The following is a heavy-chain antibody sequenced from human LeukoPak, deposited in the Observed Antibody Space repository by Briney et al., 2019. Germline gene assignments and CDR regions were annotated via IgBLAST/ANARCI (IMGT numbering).Heavy chain of an antibody. J-gene: IGHJ5*02. CDR3: ARRLTQYDCFDP. V-gene: IGHV6-1*01. D-gene: IGHD2-2*01. CDR2: TYYRSTWYN. Sequence: SQTLSLTCAIAGDSVSSNSVTWNWIRQSPSRGLESLGRTYYRSTWYNDYAVSVRGRITVNPDTSKNQFSLHLNSVTPEDTAVYYCARRLTQYDCFDPWGQGILVTVSS. CDR1: GDSVSSNSVT.